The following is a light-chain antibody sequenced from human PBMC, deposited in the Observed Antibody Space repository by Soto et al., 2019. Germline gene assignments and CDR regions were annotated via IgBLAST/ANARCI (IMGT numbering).Light chain of an antibody. V-gene: IGLV1-44*01. J-gene: IGLJ1*01. Sequence: VLTQPPSASGTPGQRVTISCSGSSSNIGSNTVNWYQQLPGTAPKLLIYSNNQRPSGVPDRFSGSKSGTSASLAISGLQSEDEADYCCATWDDSLIAYVFGTGTKITVL. CDR2: SNN. CDR1: SSNIGSNT. CDR3: ATWDDSLIAYV.